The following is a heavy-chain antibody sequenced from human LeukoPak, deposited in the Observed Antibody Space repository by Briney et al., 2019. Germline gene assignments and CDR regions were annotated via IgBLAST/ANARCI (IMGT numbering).Heavy chain of an antibody. V-gene: IGHV3-48*01. Sequence: PGGSPRLSCAASGFTFSSYSMNWVRQAPGKGLEWVSYISSSSSTIYYADSVKGRFTISRDNAKNSLYLQMNSLRAEDTAVYYCARRPNYYGSGSYHHFDYWGQGTLVTVSS. CDR2: ISSSSSTI. D-gene: IGHD3-10*01. CDR3: ARRPNYYGSGSYHHFDY. J-gene: IGHJ4*02. CDR1: GFTFSSYS.